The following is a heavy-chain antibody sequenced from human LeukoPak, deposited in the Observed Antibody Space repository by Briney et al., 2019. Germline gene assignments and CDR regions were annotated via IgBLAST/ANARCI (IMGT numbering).Heavy chain of an antibody. CDR2: MYNSGST. V-gene: IGHV4-59*01. Sequence: SETLSLTCTVSGGSISGSYWNWIRQPPGKGLEWIAYMYNSGSTNYNPSLKSRVTISIDTSKNQFSLKLSSLTAADTAIYYCARGIESYGDYGYWGQGILVTVSS. J-gene: IGHJ4*02. CDR1: GGSISGSY. D-gene: IGHD4-17*01. CDR3: ARGIESYGDYGY.